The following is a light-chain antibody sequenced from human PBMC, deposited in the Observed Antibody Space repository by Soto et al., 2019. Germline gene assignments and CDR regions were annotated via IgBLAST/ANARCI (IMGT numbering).Light chain of an antibody. CDR2: GAS. CDR3: QYYGVSPLMYT. Sequence: EIVLMQSPATLSLSPGERATLSCRASQYLTTSYLAWYQQKPGKDPRLLIYGASTRPTGVPDRFSGGGSGSGFTLTITILEPEAFAVYYCQYYGVSPLMYTFGQGTKLGVK. J-gene: IGKJ2*01. CDR1: QYLTTSY. V-gene: IGKV3-20*01.